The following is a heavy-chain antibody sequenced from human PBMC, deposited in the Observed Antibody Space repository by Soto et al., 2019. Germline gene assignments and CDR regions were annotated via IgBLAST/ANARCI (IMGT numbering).Heavy chain of an antibody. D-gene: IGHD3-22*01. CDR3: AKSYSPYYYDTSGYYFDP. Sequence: GGSLRLSCAPSGFSFSSYAMGWVRQAPGKGLEWVSAISGSGAYTYFADSVKGRFTISRDNSKNTLFLQMDNLRAEDTAVYYCAKSYSPYYYDTSGYYFDPWGRGTLVTVSS. CDR2: ISGSGAYT. J-gene: IGHJ5*02. V-gene: IGHV3-23*01. CDR1: GFSFSSYA.